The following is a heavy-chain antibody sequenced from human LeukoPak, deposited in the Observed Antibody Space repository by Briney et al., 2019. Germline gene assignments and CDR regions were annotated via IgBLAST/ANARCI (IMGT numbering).Heavy chain of an antibody. CDR1: GFTFSRYW. CDR3: ARAPSEVGGYYPEYFRH. J-gene: IGHJ1*01. CDR2: IKSDGKT. D-gene: IGHD3-22*01. Sequence: GGSLRLSCEASGFTFSRYWMHWVRQAPGKGLVWVSRIKSDGKTNYADSVKGRFTISRDNAKNTVSLQMDSLRAEDAGVYYCARAPSEVGGYYPEYFRHWGQGTLVTVSS. V-gene: IGHV3-74*01.